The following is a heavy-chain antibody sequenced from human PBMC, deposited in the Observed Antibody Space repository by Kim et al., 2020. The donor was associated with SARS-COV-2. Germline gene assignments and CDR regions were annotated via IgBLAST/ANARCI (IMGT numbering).Heavy chain of an antibody. Sequence: SYGDSVKGGFTISRDNAKNTLYLKRNSLRGEDTAVYYCASGYPTTRYGMDVWGQGTTVTVSS. D-gene: IGHD5-18*01. V-gene: IGHV3-74*01. J-gene: IGHJ6*02. CDR3: ASGYPTTRYGMDV.